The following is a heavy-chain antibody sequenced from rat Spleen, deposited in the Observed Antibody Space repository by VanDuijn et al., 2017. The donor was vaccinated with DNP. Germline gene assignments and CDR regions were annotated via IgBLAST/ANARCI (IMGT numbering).Heavy chain of an antibody. CDR1: GFTFSDYY. Sequence: EVQLVESGGGLVQPGRSMRLSCAASGFTFSDYYLAWVRQAPTRGLEWVATISTSGGSTYYRDSVKGRFTISRDNAKSTLYLQMNNLRSEDTATYYCTRSNTYYDGTYYYWYFDFWGPGTMVTVSS. J-gene: IGHJ1*01. CDR2: ISTSGGST. V-gene: IGHV5-25*01. D-gene: IGHD1-12*02. CDR3: TRSNTYYDGTYYYWYFDF.